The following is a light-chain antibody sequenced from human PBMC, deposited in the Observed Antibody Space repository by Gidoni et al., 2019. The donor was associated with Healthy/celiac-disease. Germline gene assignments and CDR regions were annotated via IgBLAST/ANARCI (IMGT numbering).Light chain of an antibody. CDR1: HSISSW. CDR3: QQYNSYSLT. V-gene: IGKV1-5*03. CDR2: KAS. Sequence: DIQMTQSPSTLSASVGDRVTITCRARHSISSWLAWYQQKPGKAPKLLIYKASSLESGVPSRFSGSGSGTEFTLTISSLQPDDFATYYCQQYNSYSLTFGQGTKVEIK. J-gene: IGKJ1*01.